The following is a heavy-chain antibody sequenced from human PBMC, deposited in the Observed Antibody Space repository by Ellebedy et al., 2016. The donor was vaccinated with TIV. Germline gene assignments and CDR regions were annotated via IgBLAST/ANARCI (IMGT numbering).Heavy chain of an antibody. CDR1: GFTFSSYG. J-gene: IGHJ4*02. CDR3: TKDKGTGGSCHDY. Sequence: PGGSLRLSCVASGFTFSSYGMHWVRQAPGKGPEWVAIISYDGTDKDYADSVKGRFTISRDNSKNTLYLQMNSLRAEDPAVYYCTKDKGTGGSCHDYWGQGTLVTVSS. CDR2: ISYDGTDK. V-gene: IGHV3-30*18. D-gene: IGHD2-15*01.